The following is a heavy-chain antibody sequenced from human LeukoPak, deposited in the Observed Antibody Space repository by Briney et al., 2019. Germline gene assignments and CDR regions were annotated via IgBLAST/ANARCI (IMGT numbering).Heavy chain of an antibody. Sequence: PGGSLRLSCAASGFTFSSYAMHWVRQAPGRGLEWVAVISYDGSNKYYADSVKGRFTISGDNSKNTLYLQMSSLRADDAAVYYCASDDSTGYHHSDNWGQGTLVTVSS. CDR1: GFTFSSYA. V-gene: IGHV3-30-3*01. CDR3: ASDDSTGYHHSDN. CDR2: ISYDGSNK. D-gene: IGHD3-22*01. J-gene: IGHJ4*02.